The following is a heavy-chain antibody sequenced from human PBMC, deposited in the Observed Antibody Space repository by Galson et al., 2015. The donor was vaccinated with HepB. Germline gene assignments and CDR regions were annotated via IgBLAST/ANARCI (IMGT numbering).Heavy chain of an antibody. Sequence: SVKVSCKASGYTFTSYAMHWVRQAPGQRLEWMGWINAGNGNTKYSQKFQGRVTITRDTSASTAYMELSSLRSDDTAVYYCARDRDSRSPPLYWGQGTLVTVSS. CDR1: GYTFTSYA. D-gene: IGHD2-21*01. J-gene: IGHJ4*02. V-gene: IGHV1-3*01. CDR3: ARDRDSRSPPLY. CDR2: INAGNGNT.